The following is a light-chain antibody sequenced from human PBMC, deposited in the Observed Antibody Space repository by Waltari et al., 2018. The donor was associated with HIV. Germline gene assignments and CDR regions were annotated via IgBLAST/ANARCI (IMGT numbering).Light chain of an antibody. V-gene: IGLV1-51*01. Sequence: QSVLTQPPPSVPAAPGQNFTMSSSGGNSNFGNHFVCWYQHRPGMAPRLLIYDINKRPLGIPERFSASKSGTSATLGITGLQTGDEGDYYCGTWDARLSAGVFGSGTKVF. J-gene: IGLJ1*01. CDR2: DIN. CDR3: GTWDARLSAGVFGSGTKV. CDR1: NSNFGNHF.